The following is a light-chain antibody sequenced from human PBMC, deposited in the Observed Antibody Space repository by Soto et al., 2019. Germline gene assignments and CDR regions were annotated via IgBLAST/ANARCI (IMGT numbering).Light chain of an antibody. V-gene: IGKV3-15*01. J-gene: IGKJ4*01. Sequence: ILIRRSPATLSGSPRDGPTLSRTASQGIGDTLAWYQHQPGQTPRLLIYDTSPRATGVPTRFSGSRSGAEFTLTINSLQYEDFAVHYCQPYNNSPLTLGGGTKVDSK. CDR3: QPYNNSPLT. CDR2: DTS. CDR1: QGIGDT.